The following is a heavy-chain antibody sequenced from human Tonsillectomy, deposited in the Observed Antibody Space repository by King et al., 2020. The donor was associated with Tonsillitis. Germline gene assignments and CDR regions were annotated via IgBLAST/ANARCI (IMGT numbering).Heavy chain of an antibody. Sequence: VQLVESGGGLGQPGGSLRLSCAASGFTFSSYAMSWGRQAPGKGLEWVTGISNSGGKTYYTDSVKGRFNISRDNSNNTLFLQMNRLRAEDTAIYYCAKDRSPLTTGAGGFDYWGQGTVVTVSS. D-gene: IGHD4-11*01. V-gene: IGHV3-23*04. CDR1: GFTFSSYA. J-gene: IGHJ4*02. CDR3: AKDRSPLTTGAGGFDY. CDR2: ISNSGGKT.